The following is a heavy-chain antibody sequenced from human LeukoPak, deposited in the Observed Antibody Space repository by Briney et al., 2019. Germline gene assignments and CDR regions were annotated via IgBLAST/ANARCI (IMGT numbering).Heavy chain of an antibody. CDR2: IYSGGST. D-gene: IGHD3-22*01. CDR3: ARLMDDSSGYFPDAFDI. Sequence: GGSLRLSCAASGFTVSRNYMSWVRQAPGKGLVWVSIIYSGGSTYYADSVKGRFTISRDISKNTLYLQMNSLRAEDTAVYYCARLMDDSSGYFPDAFDIWGQGTMVTASS. V-gene: IGHV3-66*04. J-gene: IGHJ3*02. CDR1: GFTVSRNY.